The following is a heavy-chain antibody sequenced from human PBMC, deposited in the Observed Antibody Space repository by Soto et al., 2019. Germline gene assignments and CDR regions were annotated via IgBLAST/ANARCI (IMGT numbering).Heavy chain of an antibody. CDR2: IIPIFGTA. V-gene: IGHV1-69*13. Sequence: SVKVSCKASGGTFSSYAISRVRQAPGQGLEWMGGIIPIFGTANYAQKFQGRVTITADESTSTAYMELSSLRSEDTAVYYCARVSDTVTKNNYYYYYGMDVWGQGTTVTVSS. D-gene: IGHD4-4*01. CDR1: GGTFSSYA. CDR3: ARVSDTVTKNNYYYYYGMDV. J-gene: IGHJ6*02.